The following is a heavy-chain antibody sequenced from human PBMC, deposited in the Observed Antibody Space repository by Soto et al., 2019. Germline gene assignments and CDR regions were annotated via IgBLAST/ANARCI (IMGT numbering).Heavy chain of an antibody. Sequence: SSETLSLTCTVSGGSISSYYWSWIRQPPGKGLEWIGYIYYSGSTNYNPSLKSRVTISVDTSKNQFSLKLSSVTAADTAVYYCARTRMFFGPELGFVYWGQGTLVTVS. V-gene: IGHV4-59*08. J-gene: IGHJ4*02. CDR3: ARTRMFFGPELGFVY. D-gene: IGHD3-3*01. CDR2: IYYSGST. CDR1: GGSISSYY.